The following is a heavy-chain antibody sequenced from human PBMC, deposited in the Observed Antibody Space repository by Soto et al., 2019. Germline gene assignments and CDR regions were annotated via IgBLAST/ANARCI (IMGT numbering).Heavy chain of an antibody. CDR3: ARGYSSSSAAFDY. J-gene: IGHJ4*02. CDR2: ISYDASNK. CDR1: GFTFSSYA. Sequence: QVQLVESGGGVVQPGRSLRLSCTASGFTFSSYAMHWVRQAPGKGLEWVAIISYDASNKYYADSVKGRFTISRDNSKNTLYLQMNSLRAEDTAVYYCARGYSSSSAAFDYWGQGTLVTVSS. V-gene: IGHV3-30-3*01. D-gene: IGHD6-13*01.